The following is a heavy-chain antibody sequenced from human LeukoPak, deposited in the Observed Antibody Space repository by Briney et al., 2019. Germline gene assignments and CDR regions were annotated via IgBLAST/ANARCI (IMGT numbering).Heavy chain of an antibody. CDR2: IYTSGST. CDR3: SRYFDL. CDR1: GGSISSGSYY. Sequence: PSETLSLTCTVSGGSISSGSYYWSRIRPPAGKGLEWIGRIYTSGSTNYNPSLKSRVTISLDTSKNHFSLKLSSVTAADTAVYYCSRYFDLWGRGTLVTVSS. V-gene: IGHV4-61*02. J-gene: IGHJ2*01.